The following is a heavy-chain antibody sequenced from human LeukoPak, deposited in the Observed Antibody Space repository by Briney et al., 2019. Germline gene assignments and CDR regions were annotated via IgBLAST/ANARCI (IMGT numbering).Heavy chain of an antibody. CDR3: ARLTTVLTPGFDY. Sequence: SETLSLTCAVYGGSFSGYYWSWIRQPPGKGLEWIGEINHSGSTNYNPSLKSRVTISVDTSKNQFSLKLSSVTAADTAVYYCARLTTVLTPGFDYWGQGTLVTVSS. J-gene: IGHJ4*02. D-gene: IGHD4-23*01. V-gene: IGHV4-34*01. CDR2: INHSGST. CDR1: GGSFSGYY.